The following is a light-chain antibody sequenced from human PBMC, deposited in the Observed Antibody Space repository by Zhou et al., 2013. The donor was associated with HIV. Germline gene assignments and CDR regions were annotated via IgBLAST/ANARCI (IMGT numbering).Light chain of an antibody. CDR3: QQLNTYSSLT. J-gene: IGKJ4*01. CDR1: QDISSY. CDR2: AAS. Sequence: DIQVTQSPSFLSASVGDRVIISCRASQDISSYLAWYQQIPGKAPKLLIYAASTLQSGVPSRFSGRGSGTEFTLTISNLQREDFATYYCQQLNTYSSLTFGGGTKVEIK. V-gene: IGKV1-9*01.